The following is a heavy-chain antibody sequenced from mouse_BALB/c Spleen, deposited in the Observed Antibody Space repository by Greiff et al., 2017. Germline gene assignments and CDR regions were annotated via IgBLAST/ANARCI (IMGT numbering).Heavy chain of an antibody. CDR1: GFTFSSYA. J-gene: IGHJ3*01. Sequence: EVTLVESGGGLVKPGGSLKLSCAASGFTFSSYAMSWVRQTPEKRLEWVATISSGGSYTYYPDSVKGRFTISRDNTKNTLYLQMSSLRSEDTAMYYCARQEDYDNYAWFAYWGQGTLVTVSA. CDR2: ISSGGSYT. V-gene: IGHV5-9-3*01. CDR3: ARQEDYDNYAWFAY. D-gene: IGHD2-1*01.